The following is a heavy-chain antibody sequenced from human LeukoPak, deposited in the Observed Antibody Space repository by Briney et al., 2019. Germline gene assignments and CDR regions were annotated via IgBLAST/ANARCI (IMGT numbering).Heavy chain of an antibody. CDR2: IYYSGST. V-gene: IGHV4-59*01. D-gene: IGHD3-10*01. Sequence: SETLSLTCTVSGGSISSYYWSWLRQPPGKGLEWIGYIYYSGSTNYNPSLKSRVTISVDTSKNQFSLKLSSVTAADTAVYYCARGRGYYGSEPYNWFDPWGQGTLVTVSS. J-gene: IGHJ5*02. CDR3: ARGRGYYGSEPYNWFDP. CDR1: GGSISSYY.